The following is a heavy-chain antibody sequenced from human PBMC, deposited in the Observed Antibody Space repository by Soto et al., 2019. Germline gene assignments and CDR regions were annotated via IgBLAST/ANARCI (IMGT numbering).Heavy chain of an antibody. CDR3: AREGSSSWYYFDY. D-gene: IGHD6-13*01. CDR2: ISSSTSTI. Sequence: EVQLVESGGGLVQPGGSLRLSCAASGFTFSSYSMNWVRQAPGKGLEWVSYISSSTSTIYYADSVKGRFTISRDNAKNSLYLQMNSLRAEDTAVYYCAREGSSSWYYFDYWGQGTLVTVSS. CDR1: GFTFSSYS. V-gene: IGHV3-48*01. J-gene: IGHJ4*02.